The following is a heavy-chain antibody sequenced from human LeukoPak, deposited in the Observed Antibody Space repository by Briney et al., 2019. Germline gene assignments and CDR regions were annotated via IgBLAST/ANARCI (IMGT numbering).Heavy chain of an antibody. CDR3: ARRGNSFFDY. CDR2: IYYSGST. CDR1: GDSMSSSTYY. V-gene: IGHV4-39*01. Sequence: SETLSLTCTVSGDSMSSSTYYWGWIRQPPGKGLEWIGSIYYSGSTYYNPSLKSRVTISVDASKNQFSLKLSSVTAADTAVYYCARRGNSFFDYWGQGTLVTVSS. J-gene: IGHJ4*02. D-gene: IGHD6-13*01.